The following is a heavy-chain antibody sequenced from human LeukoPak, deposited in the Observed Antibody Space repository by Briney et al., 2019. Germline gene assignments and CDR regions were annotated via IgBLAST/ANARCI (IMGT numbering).Heavy chain of an antibody. CDR1: GTSIRSYY. V-gene: IGHV4-59*01. CDR2: MHYSGNS. Sequence: SETLSLTCTVSGTSIRSYYWSWIRQPPGKGLEWIGSMHYSGNSNSNPSLKSRVSISVDAPDNQFSLNLSSVTAADTAVYCCASHNNGPNPFDYWGRGTLVTVSS. J-gene: IGHJ4*02. D-gene: IGHD2-8*01. CDR3: ASHNNGPNPFDY.